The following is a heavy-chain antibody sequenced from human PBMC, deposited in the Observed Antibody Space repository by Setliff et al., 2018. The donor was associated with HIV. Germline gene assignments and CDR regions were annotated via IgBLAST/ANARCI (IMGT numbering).Heavy chain of an antibody. V-gene: IGHV1-2*02. Sequence: ASVKVSCKASGFTFNKFHIQWVRQAPGQGLEWMGWINVDSGGTNYVQKFQGRVTMTWDTSISTAYMDLSSLTSDDTAIYYCTRATRYCGGDCSSGGAYDIWGQGTVVTVSS. CDR1: GFTFNKFH. J-gene: IGHJ3*02. D-gene: IGHD2-21*02. CDR2: INVDSGGT. CDR3: TRATRYCGGDCSSGGAYDI.